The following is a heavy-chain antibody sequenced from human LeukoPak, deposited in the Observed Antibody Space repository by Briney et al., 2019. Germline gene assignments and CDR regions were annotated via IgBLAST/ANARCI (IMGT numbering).Heavy chain of an antibody. CDR3: ARGGSRSSGAFDI. J-gene: IGHJ3*02. V-gene: IGHV1-2*02. CDR1: GYTFTGYY. Sequence: ASVKVSCKASGYTFTGYYLHWVRQAPGQGLEWVVWINPYNGGTNSAQTFQGRATMTRDTSISTAYMELSRLRSDDTAVYYCARGGSRSSGAFDIWGQGTMVTVSS. D-gene: IGHD6-13*01. CDR2: INPYNGGT.